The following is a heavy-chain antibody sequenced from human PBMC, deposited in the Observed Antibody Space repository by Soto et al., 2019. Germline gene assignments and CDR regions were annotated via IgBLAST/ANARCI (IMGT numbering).Heavy chain of an antibody. CDR2: INTDGSST. J-gene: IGHJ4*01. CDR1: GFTFSSFW. V-gene: IGHV3-74*01. D-gene: IGHD3-10*01. Sequence: EVQLVESGGGLVQPGGSLRLSCAVSGFTFSSFWMHWVRQAPGEGLVWVSRINTDGSSTSYADSVKGRFTISRDNAKNTLYLQMNSLRVEDTAMYYCAKRGVATFGLSYWGRNPGHRLL. CDR3: AKRGVATFGLSY.